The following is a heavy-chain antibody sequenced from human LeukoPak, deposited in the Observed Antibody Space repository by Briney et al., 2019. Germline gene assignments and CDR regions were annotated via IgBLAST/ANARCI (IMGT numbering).Heavy chain of an antibody. CDR2: ISSSSSYI. Sequence: GGSLRLSCAASGFTFSSDSMNWVRQAPGKGLEWVSSISSSSSYIYYADSVKGRFTISRDNAKNSLYLQMNSLRAEDTAVYYCARDTVVPAAFDYWGQGTLVTVSS. V-gene: IGHV3-21*01. CDR3: ARDTVVPAAFDY. J-gene: IGHJ4*02. D-gene: IGHD2-2*01. CDR1: GFTFSSDS.